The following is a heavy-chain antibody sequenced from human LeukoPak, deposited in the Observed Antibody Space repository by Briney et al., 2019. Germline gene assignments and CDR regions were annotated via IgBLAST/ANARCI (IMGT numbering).Heavy chain of an antibody. V-gene: IGHV3-9*01. J-gene: IGHJ4*02. D-gene: IGHD3-22*01. Sequence: GGSLRLSCAASGFTFDDYAMPWVRQAPGKGLEWVSGISWNSGSIGYADSVKGRFTISRDNAKNSLYLQMNSLRAEDTALYYCAKDSSLSNYYDSSGYYGRYFDYWGQGTLVTVSS. CDR2: ISWNSGSI. CDR3: AKDSSLSNYYDSSGYYGRYFDY. CDR1: GFTFDDYA.